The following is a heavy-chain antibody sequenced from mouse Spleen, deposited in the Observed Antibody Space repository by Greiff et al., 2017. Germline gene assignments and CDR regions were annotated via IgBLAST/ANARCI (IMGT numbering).Heavy chain of an antibody. D-gene: IGHD1-1*01. CDR1: GYSITSGYS. CDR2: IHYSGST. J-gene: IGHJ2*01. V-gene: IGHV3-1*02. CDR3: AREGGSSYLDY. Sequence: DVKLVESGPDLVKPSQSLSLTCTVTGYSITSGYSWPWIRQFPGNKLEWMGYIHYSGSTNYTPSLKSRISITRDTSKNQFFLQLNSVTTEDTATYYCAREGGSSYLDYWGQGTTLTVSS.